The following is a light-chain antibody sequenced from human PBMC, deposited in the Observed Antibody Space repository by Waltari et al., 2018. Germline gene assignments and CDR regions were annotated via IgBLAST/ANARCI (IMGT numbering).Light chain of an antibody. CDR1: QSIGSW. CDR3: QRYNSYPIT. Sequence: DIQMTQSPSTLSASVGDRVTITCRASQSIGSWLAWYQQKPGKAPKLLIYEATSLESGVPSRCSASGSGTEFTLTISSLQPDDFATYYCQRYNSYPITFGPGTKMDI. CDR2: EAT. V-gene: IGKV1-5*03. J-gene: IGKJ3*01.